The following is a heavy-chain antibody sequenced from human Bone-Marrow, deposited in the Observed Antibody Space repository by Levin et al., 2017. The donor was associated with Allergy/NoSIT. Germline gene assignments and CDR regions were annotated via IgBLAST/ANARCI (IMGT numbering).Heavy chain of an antibody. D-gene: IGHD3-22*01. CDR1: GFTFSSYG. CDR3: ARGGTYYYDSSGYSPFDY. V-gene: IGHV3-33*01. Sequence: PPGGSLRLSCAASGFTFSSYGMHWVRQAPGKGLEWVAVIWYDGSNKYYADSVKGRFTISRDNSKNTLYLQMNSLRAEDTAVYYCARGGTYYYDSSGYSPFDYWGQGTLVTVSS. J-gene: IGHJ4*02. CDR2: IWYDGSNK.